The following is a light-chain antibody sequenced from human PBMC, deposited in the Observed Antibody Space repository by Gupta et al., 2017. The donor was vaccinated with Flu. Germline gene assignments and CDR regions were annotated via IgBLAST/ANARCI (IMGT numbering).Light chain of an antibody. J-gene: IGLJ2*01. Sequence: SVLTQPPSPSAPPGQRVTIPCSGSSSNIGSKSVNWYQQHPGTAPKLVIYNNIKRPSGVPDRFSGSKSGTSASLAISGVQAEDEADYYCAAWDASSNRVVFGGGTNLTVL. CDR1: SSNIGSKS. V-gene: IGLV1-44*01. CDR2: NNI. CDR3: AAWDASSNRVV.